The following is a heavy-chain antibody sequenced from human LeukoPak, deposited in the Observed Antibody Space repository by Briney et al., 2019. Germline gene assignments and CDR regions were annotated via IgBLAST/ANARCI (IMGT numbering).Heavy chain of an antibody. D-gene: IGHD3-10*01. CDR3: AKSAFGELSAKRDFDY. V-gene: IGHV3-48*03. CDR1: GFTFSSYE. CDR2: ISSSGSTI. Sequence: GGSLRLSCAASGFTFSSYEMNWVRQAPGKGLEWVSYISSSGSTIYYADSVKGRFTISRDNAKNSLYLQMNSLRAEDTAVYYCAKSAFGELSAKRDFDYWGQGTLVTVSS. J-gene: IGHJ4*02.